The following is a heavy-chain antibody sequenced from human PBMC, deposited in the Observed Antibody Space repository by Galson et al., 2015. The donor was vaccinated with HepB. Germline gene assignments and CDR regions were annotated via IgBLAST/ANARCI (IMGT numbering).Heavy chain of an antibody. CDR2: INANEGST. D-gene: IGHD2-2*01. CDR1: GATFRTYA. V-gene: IGHV3-64*02. Sequence: SLRLSCAASGATFRTYAMYWVRQAPGKGLEYVSAINANEGSTYYADSVKGRFTISRDDSKNTLYLQMGSLRVEDMAVYYCARSYCSGNSCYLRNAFDVWGQGSMVTVSS. J-gene: IGHJ3*01. CDR3: ARSYCSGNSCYLRNAFDV.